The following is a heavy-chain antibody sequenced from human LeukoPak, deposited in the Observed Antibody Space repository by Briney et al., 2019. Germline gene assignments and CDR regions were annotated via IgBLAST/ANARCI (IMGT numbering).Heavy chain of an antibody. CDR1: GYSISSGYY. CDR3: ARDQRYSYGLNLFDP. D-gene: IGHD5-18*01. J-gene: IGHJ5*02. V-gene: IGHV4-38-2*02. CDR2: IYHSGST. Sequence: SETLSPTCTVSGYSISSGYYWGWIRQPPGKGLEWIGSIYHSGSTYYNPSVKSRVTISVDTYKNQFSLKMSSVTDADTAVYYCARDQRYSYGLNLFDPWGQGTLVTVSS.